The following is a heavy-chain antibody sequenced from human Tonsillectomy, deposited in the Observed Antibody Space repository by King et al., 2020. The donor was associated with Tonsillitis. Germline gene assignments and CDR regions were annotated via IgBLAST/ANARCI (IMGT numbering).Heavy chain of an antibody. Sequence: VQLVESGAEVKKPGASVKVSCKASGYTFTSYGISWVRQAPGQGLEWMGWISAYNGNTNYAQKLQGRVTMTTDTYTSTAYMELRSRRSDDTAVYYCARTDYDYVWGTLDYWGQGTLVTVSS. D-gene: IGHD3-16*01. J-gene: IGHJ4*02. CDR2: ISAYNGNT. CDR3: ARTDYDYVWGTLDY. CDR1: GYTFTSYG. V-gene: IGHV1-18*01.